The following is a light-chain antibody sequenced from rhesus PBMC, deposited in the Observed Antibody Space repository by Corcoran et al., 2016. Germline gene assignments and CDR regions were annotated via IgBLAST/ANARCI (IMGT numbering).Light chain of an antibody. J-gene: IGKJ1*01. CDR2: KAS. V-gene: IGKV1-22*01. CDR3: LQYSSCPLT. CDR1: QSISSW. Sequence: DIQMTQSPSSLSASVGDTVTITCRARQSISSWLDWYQQKPGKAPNLLIYKASSLQSGVPARVSGSGAGTDFTLTISSLQPYDFSTYYCLQYSSCPLTFCQGTKVEIK.